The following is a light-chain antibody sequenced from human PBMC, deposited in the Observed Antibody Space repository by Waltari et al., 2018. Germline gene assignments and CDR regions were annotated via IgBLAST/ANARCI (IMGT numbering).Light chain of an antibody. CDR1: QGISSW. V-gene: IGKV1-12*01. CDR2: AAS. J-gene: IGKJ5*01. Sequence: DIQMTQSTYSVSASVGNRLPLTCRARQGISSWLAWYQQKPGKAPKLLIYAASSLQSGIPSRFSGSGSGTEFTLTISSLQPEDFATYYCQQANSCPITFGQGTRLEIK. CDR3: QQANSCPIT.